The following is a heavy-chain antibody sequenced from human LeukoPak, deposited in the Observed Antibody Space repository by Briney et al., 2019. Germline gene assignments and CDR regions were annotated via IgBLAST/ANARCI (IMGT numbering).Heavy chain of an antibody. D-gene: IGHD3-10*01. Sequence: GGSLRLSCAASGFTFSSYAMHWVRQAPGKGLEWVAVISYDGSNKYYADSVKGRFTISRDNSKNTLYLQMNSLRAEDTAVYYCARGSNYGSGSYFDDWGQGTLVTVSS. CDR2: ISYDGSNK. J-gene: IGHJ4*02. CDR1: GFTFSSYA. CDR3: ARGSNYGSGSYFDD. V-gene: IGHV3-30*04.